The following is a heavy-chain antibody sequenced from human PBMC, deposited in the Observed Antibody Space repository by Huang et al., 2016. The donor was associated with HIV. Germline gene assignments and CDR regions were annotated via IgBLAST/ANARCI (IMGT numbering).Heavy chain of an antibody. J-gene: IGHJ3*02. CDR1: GFTFSDYS. V-gene: IGHV3-21*06. D-gene: IGHD1-7*01. CDR3: ARRYNWNYVAHGFDI. Sequence: EVQLVESGGGLVRPGGSLTLSCAASGFTFSDYSMSWVRQAPVKGLEWVSHISGSSTYIYYVESVKGRFAISRDNAKNLLFLQMNSLRAEDTALYYCARRYNWNYVAHGFDIWGQGTMVTVSS. CDR2: ISGSSTYI.